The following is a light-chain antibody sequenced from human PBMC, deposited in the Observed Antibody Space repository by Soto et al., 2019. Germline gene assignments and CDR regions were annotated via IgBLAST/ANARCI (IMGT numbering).Light chain of an antibody. CDR2: AAS. Sequence: DTQITHSPRSLSESVGDILTITFRASQSINRHLNWYQQEPGKAPKFLIYAASSLQSGVPSRFSGGGSGTDFTLTITGLQPEESATYYCHQSYRTPVTFGGGTKVDIK. CDR3: HQSYRTPVT. V-gene: IGKV1-39*01. J-gene: IGKJ4*01. CDR1: QSINRH.